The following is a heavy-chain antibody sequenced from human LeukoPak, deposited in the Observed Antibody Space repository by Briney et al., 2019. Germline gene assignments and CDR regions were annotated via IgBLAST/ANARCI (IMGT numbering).Heavy chain of an antibody. Sequence: ASVKVSCMASGYTFTGYYMHWVRQAPGQGLEWMGWINPNSGGTNCAQKFQGRVTMTRDTSISTAYMELSRLRSDDTAVYYCARDPGSSTWTYGMDVWGQGTTVTVSS. CDR3: ARDPGSSTWTYGMDV. CDR2: INPNSGGT. CDR1: GYTFTGYY. J-gene: IGHJ6*02. D-gene: IGHD2-2*01. V-gene: IGHV1-2*02.